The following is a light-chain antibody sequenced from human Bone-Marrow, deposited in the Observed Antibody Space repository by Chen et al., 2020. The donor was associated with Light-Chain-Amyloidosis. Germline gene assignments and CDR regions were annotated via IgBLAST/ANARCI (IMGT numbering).Light chain of an antibody. CDR3: SSYTITNTLV. J-gene: IGLJ1*01. Sequence: QSALTQPASASGSPGQSISIPCTGTSSDVGGDNHVSWYQQHPDKAPKLMIYEVTNRPSWVPDRFSGSKSDNTASLTIYGLQTEDEADYFCSSYTITNTLVFGSGTRVTVL. CDR2: EVT. V-gene: IGLV2-14*01. CDR1: SSDVGGDNH.